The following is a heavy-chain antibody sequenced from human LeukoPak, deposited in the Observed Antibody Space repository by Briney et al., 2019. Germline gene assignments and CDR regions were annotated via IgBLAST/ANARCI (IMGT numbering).Heavy chain of an antibody. CDR2: IYYSGST. CDR1: GGSISSGGYS. V-gene: IGHV4-30-4*07. CDR3: ARVGNHYGSGSYLDY. D-gene: IGHD3-10*01. J-gene: IGHJ4*02. Sequence: PSQTLSLTCAVSGGSISSGGYSWSWIRRPPGKGLEWIGYIYYSGSTYYNPSLKSRVNISIDTSKNQFSLKLRSVTAADTAVYYCARVGNHYGSGSYLDYWGQGILVTVSS.